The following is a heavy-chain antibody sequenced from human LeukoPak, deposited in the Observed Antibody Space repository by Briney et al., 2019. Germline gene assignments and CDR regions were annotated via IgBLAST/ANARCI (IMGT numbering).Heavy chain of an antibody. J-gene: IGHJ4*02. Sequence: PSETLSLTCAVSGGSISSSNWWSWIRQPPGKGLEWIGEINHSGSTNYNPSLKSRVTISVDTSKNQFSLKLSSVTAADTAVYYCARFGYSSSWLIDYWGQGTLVTVSS. CDR1: GGSISSSNW. CDR2: INHSGST. CDR3: ARFGYSSSWLIDY. V-gene: IGHV4-4*02. D-gene: IGHD6-13*01.